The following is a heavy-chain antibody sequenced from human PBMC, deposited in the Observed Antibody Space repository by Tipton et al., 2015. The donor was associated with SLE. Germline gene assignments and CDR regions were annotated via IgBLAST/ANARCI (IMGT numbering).Heavy chain of an antibody. CDR2: ISGSGGST. D-gene: IGHD2-15*01. CDR1: GFTFSSYA. J-gene: IGHJ4*02. Sequence: SLRLSCAASGFTFSSYAMSWVRQAPGKGLEWVSAISGSGGSTYYADPVKGRFTISRDNSKNTLYLQMNSLRAEDTAVYYCARGDLYAELLDYWGQGTLVTVSS. CDR3: ARGDLYAELLDY. V-gene: IGHV3-23*01.